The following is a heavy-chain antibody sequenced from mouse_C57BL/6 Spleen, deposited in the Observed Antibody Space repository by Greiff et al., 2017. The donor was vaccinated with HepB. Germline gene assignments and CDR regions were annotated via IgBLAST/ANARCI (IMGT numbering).Heavy chain of an antibody. J-gene: IGHJ4*01. CDR1: GYTFTDHT. V-gene: IGHV1-78*01. Sequence: QVQLQQSDAELVKPGASVKISCKVSGYTFTDHTIHWMKQRPEQGLEWIGYIYPRDGSTKYNEKFKGKATLTADKSSSTAYMQLNSLTSEDTAVYFCARRRTYYDYAHAMDYWGQGTSVTVSS. CDR3: ARRRTYYDYAHAMDY. D-gene: IGHD2-4*01. CDR2: IYPRDGST.